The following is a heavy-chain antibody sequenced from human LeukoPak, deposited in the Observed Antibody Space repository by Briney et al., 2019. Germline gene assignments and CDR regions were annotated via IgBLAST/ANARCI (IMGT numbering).Heavy chain of an antibody. CDR3: ASSRRELLQFGY. D-gene: IGHD1-26*01. CDR2: IYSGGST. Sequence: GGSLRLSCAASGFTVSSNYMSWVRQAPGKGLEWVSVIYSGGSTYYADSVKGRFTISRDNSKNTLYLQMNSLRAEDTAVYYCASSRRELLQFGYWGQGTLVTVSS. CDR1: GFTVSSNY. V-gene: IGHV3-66*01. J-gene: IGHJ4*02.